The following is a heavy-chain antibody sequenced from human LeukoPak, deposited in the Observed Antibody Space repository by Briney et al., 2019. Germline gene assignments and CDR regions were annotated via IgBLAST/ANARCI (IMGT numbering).Heavy chain of an antibody. Sequence: GESLKISCKGSGYSFTSYWIGWVRQMPGKGLEWTGIIYPGDSDTRYSPSFQGQVTISADKSISTAYLQWSSLKASDTAMYYCARGTHRDYYYYYMDVWGKGTTVTVSS. CDR1: GYSFTSYW. CDR2: IYPGDSDT. V-gene: IGHV5-51*01. D-gene: IGHD3-10*01. CDR3: ARGTHRDYYYYYMDV. J-gene: IGHJ6*03.